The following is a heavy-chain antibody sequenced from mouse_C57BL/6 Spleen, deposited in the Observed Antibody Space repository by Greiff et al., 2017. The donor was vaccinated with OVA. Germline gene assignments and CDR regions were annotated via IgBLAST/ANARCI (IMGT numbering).Heavy chain of an antibody. CDR1: GFSLTSYG. V-gene: IGHV2-2*01. CDR2: IWSGGST. D-gene: IGHD2-4*01. CDR3: ARDYDGYQAWFAY. J-gene: IGHJ3*01. Sequence: VKLQQSGPGLVQPSQSLSITCTVSGFSLTSYGVHWVRQSPGKGLEWLGVIWSGGSTDYNAAFISRLSISKDNSKSQFFFKMNSLQADDTAIYYCARDYDGYQAWFAYWGQGTLVTVSA.